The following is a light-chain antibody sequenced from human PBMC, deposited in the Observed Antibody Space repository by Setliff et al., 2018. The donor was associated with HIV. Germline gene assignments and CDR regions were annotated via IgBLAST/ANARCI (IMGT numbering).Light chain of an antibody. J-gene: IGLJ1*01. CDR2: DVT. Sequence: QSALAQPASVSGSPGQSITISCTGTSSDIGSYNLVSWYQQRPGAAPKLIIYDVTKRPSGVPDRFSASKSGDTASLTISGLQSEDEADYYCCSYAGTNTYIFGTGTKVTVL. V-gene: IGLV2-23*02. CDR3: CSYAGTNTYI. CDR1: SSDIGSYNL.